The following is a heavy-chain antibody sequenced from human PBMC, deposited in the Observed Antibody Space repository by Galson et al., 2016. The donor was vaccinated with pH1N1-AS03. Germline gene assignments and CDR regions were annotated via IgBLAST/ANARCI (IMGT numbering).Heavy chain of an antibody. Sequence: SLRLSCAASGFTFSSFVMSWVRQAPGKGLEWVAAITGSGGATYYGDSVKGRFTVPRDHSNNTLYLELNSLRAGDTAIYYCAKDLRSKIKVPGFDYWGQGALVTVSS. CDR3: AKDLRSKIKVPGFDY. V-gene: IGHV3-23*01. D-gene: IGHD5/OR15-5a*01. J-gene: IGHJ4*02. CDR2: ITGSGGAT. CDR1: GFTFSSFV.